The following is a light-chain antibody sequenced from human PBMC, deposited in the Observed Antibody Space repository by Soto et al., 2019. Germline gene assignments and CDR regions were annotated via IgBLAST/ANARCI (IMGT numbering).Light chain of an antibody. J-gene: IGLJ1*01. CDR1: SSNIGPNA. CDR2: NNN. CDR3: AAWDDSLNGLV. Sequence: SVLTQPPSASGTPGQKVTISCSGSSSNIGPNAVNWYQQLPGTAPKLLLYNNNQRPSGVSDRFSGSQSGTSASLAISGLQSDDEADYHCAAWDDSLNGLVFGTGTKLTVL. V-gene: IGLV1-44*01.